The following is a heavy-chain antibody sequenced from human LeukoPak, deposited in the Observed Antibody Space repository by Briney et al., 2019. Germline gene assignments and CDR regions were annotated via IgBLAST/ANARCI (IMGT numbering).Heavy chain of an antibody. Sequence: GGSLRLSCAASGFTFSSYAMSWVRQAPGKGLEWVSAISDTGGSTYYADSVKGRFTISRDNAKNSLYLQMNSLRAEDTAVYYCAELGITMIGGVWGKGTTVTISS. CDR3: AELGITMIGGV. V-gene: IGHV3-23*01. CDR2: ISDTGGST. CDR1: GFTFSSYA. D-gene: IGHD3-10*02. J-gene: IGHJ6*04.